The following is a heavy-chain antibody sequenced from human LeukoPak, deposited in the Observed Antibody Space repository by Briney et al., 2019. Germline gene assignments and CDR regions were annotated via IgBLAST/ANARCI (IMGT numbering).Heavy chain of an antibody. Sequence: PSETLSLTCTVSSGSISSSSYYWGWIRQPPGKGLEWIGSIYYSGSTYYNPSLKSRVTISVDTSKNQFSLKLSSVTAADTAVYYCATPFKRAVRGVSRYYMDVWGKGTTVTVSS. V-gene: IGHV4-39*07. J-gene: IGHJ6*03. CDR2: IYYSGST. CDR3: ATPFKRAVRGVSRYYMDV. CDR1: SGSISSSSYY. D-gene: IGHD3-10*01.